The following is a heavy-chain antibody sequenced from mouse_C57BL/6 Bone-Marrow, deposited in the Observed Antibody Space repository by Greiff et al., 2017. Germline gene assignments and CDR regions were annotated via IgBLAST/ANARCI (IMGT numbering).Heavy chain of an antibody. D-gene: IGHD2-5*01. J-gene: IGHJ3*01. Sequence: EVQLVESGGGLVKPGGSLKLSCAASGFTFSDYGMHWVRQAPEKGLEWVAYISSGSSTIYYADTVKGRFPISRDNAKNTLFLQMTSLRSEDTAMYYCARGYSNYFAWFAYWGQGTLVTVSA. CDR2: ISSGSSTI. CDR1: GFTFSDYG. V-gene: IGHV5-17*01. CDR3: ARGYSNYFAWFAY.